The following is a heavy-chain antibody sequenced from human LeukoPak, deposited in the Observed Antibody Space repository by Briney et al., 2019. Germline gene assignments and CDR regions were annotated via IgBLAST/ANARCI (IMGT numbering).Heavy chain of an antibody. CDR2: IKQDGSEK. J-gene: IGHJ4*02. CDR1: GFTFSSYW. D-gene: IGHD6-13*01. V-gene: IGHV3-7*01. Sequence: GGSLRLSCAASGFTFSSYWMSWVRQAPGKGLEWVANIKQDGSEKYYVDSVKGRFTISRDNSKNTLYLQMNSLRAEDTAVYYCAKVKARGRIAAAGSLGLDYWGQGTLVTVSS. CDR3: AKVKARGRIAAAGSLGLDY.